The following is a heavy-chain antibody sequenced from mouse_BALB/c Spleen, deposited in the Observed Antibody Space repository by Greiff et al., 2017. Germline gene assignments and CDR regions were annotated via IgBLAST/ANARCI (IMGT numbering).Heavy chain of an antibody. CDR2: ISSGGSYT. CDR3: ARDRNGQGSFDY. CDR1: GFTFSSYA. Sequence: EVKLMESGGGLVKPGGSLKLSCAASGFTFSSYAMSWVRQSPEKRLEWVAEISSGGSYTYYPDTVTGRFTISRDNAKNTLYLEMSSLRSEDTAMYYCARDRNGQGSFDYWGQGTTLTVSS. V-gene: IGHV5-9-4*01. J-gene: IGHJ2*01.